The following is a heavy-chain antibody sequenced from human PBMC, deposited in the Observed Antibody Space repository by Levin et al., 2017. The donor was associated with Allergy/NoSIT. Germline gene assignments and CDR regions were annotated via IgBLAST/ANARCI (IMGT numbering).Heavy chain of an antibody. CDR3: ARAWDTPMATFFDY. CDR1: GFMFSNYW. CDR2: INQDGSEK. D-gene: IGHD5-18*01. Sequence: GGSLRLSCAASGFMFSNYWMSWVRQAPGKGLEWVANINQDGSEKFYVDSVKGRFTVSRDNAKDSLHLQMNSLRAEDTAVYYCARAWDTPMATFFDYWGQGTQVTVSS. J-gene: IGHJ4*02. V-gene: IGHV3-7*01.